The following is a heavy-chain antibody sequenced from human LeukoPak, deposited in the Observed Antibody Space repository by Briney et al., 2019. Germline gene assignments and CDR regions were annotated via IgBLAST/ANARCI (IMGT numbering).Heavy chain of an antibody. J-gene: IGHJ5*02. Sequence: SETLSLTCTVSGGSISSYYWSWIRQPPGKGLEWIGYIYYSGSTNYNPSLKSRVTISVDTSKNQFSLKLSSVTAADTAVYYCARDLIQHSGSYSGAVWFDPWGQGTLVTVSS. CDR2: IYYSGST. D-gene: IGHD1-26*01. V-gene: IGHV4-59*01. CDR3: ARDLIQHSGSYSGAVWFDP. CDR1: GGSISSYY.